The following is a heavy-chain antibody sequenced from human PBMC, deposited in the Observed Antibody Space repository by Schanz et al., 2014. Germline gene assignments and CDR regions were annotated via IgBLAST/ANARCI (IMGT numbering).Heavy chain of an antibody. J-gene: IGHJ6*02. D-gene: IGHD3-10*01. CDR3: ARAKRFGDMDV. CDR2: ISPYTGNT. V-gene: IGHV1-3*01. CDR1: GYSFTPFP. Sequence: QVQLVQSWAEVKGPGASVKVSCKASGYSFTPFPIHWVRQAPGQGLEWVGWISPYTGNTHYFDKMEGRVTMTTDTSTSTAYMELRSLRSDDTAVYYCARAKRFGDMDVWGQGTTVTVSS.